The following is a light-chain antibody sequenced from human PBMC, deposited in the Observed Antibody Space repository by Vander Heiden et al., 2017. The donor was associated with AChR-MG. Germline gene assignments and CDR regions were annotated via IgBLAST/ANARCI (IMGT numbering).Light chain of an antibody. V-gene: IGLV2-14*01. Sequence: QSALTQPASVSGSPGQSITISCTGTSSDVGGYNYVSWYQQHPGKAPKLMIYDVSKRPAGVANRFSGSKSGNTASLTISGRQAEDDADYYCSSYTSSSTLVFGTGTKVTVL. CDR2: DVS. J-gene: IGLJ1*01. CDR1: SSDVGGYNY. CDR3: SSYTSSSTLV.